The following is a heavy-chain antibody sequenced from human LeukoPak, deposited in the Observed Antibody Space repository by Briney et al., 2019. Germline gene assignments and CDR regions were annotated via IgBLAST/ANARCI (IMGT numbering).Heavy chain of an antibody. CDR2: ISAYNGNT. J-gene: IGHJ5*02. V-gene: IGHV1-18*01. Sequence: ASVKVSCKASGYTFTSYGISWVRQAPGQGLEWMGWISAYNGNTNYAQKLQGRVTLTTDTSTSTAYMELRSLRSDDTAVYYCARDQYYDSKGWFDPWGQGTLVTVSS. CDR3: ARDQYYDSKGWFDP. D-gene: IGHD3-22*01. CDR1: GYTFTSYG.